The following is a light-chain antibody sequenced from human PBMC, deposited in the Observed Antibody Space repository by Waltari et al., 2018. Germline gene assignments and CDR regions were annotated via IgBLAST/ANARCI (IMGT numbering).Light chain of an antibody. CDR3: QQRSNWPLT. J-gene: IGKJ4*01. V-gene: IGKV3-11*01. CDR2: DAS. CDR1: QSVGSY. Sequence: EIVLTQSPATLSLSPGERATLSCRASQSVGSYLGWYQQKPGQAPRLLIYDASNRATGIPVRFSGGGSGTDFTLTISSLEPEDFAVYYCQQRSNWPLTCGGGTKVEIK.